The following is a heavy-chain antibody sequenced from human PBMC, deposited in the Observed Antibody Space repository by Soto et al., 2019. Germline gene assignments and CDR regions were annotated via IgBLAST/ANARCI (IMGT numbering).Heavy chain of an antibody. CDR2: ISPYNGDT. V-gene: IGHV1-18*01. D-gene: IGHD2-2*02. CDR1: GYTFTNYG. CDR3: GREAGLMPAALPIDY. Sequence: ASVKVSCKTSGYTFTNYGINWVRQAPGQGLEWMGWISPYNGDTNYVQKLHGRVTMTTDTSTSTAYMEVRSLRSDDTAVFYCGREAGLMPAALPIDYWGQGTLVTVSS. J-gene: IGHJ4*02.